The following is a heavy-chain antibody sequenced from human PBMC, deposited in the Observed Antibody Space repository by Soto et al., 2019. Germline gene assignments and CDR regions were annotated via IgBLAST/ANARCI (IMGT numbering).Heavy chain of an antibody. Sequence: VQLVESGGGVVQPGRSLRLSCAASGFTFNIYTMNWVRQAPGKGLEWVSSISSGSTYISYADSVKGRFIISRDNAKNSLYLQMISLGVEDTAVYYCARDRTNGLYSNDAFDIWGQGTMVTVSS. CDR1: GFTFNIYT. CDR3: ARDRTNGLYSNDAFDI. J-gene: IGHJ3*02. CDR2: ISSGSTYI. D-gene: IGHD4-4*01. V-gene: IGHV3-21*06.